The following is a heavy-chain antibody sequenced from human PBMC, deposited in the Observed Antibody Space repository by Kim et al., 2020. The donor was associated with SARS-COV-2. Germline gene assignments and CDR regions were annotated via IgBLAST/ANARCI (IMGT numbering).Heavy chain of an antibody. CDR1: GFVVSDNY. J-gene: IGHJ4*02. CDR2: LYSDGSS. D-gene: IGHD3-16*01. Sequence: GGSLRLSCVASGFVVSDNYMNWVRQAPGKGLEWVSVLYSDGSSTYADFAKGRFTISRDEPENTLHLQMDNVRVEDTAFYYCALQSGGISKWWRQGTLVTV. CDR3: ALQSGGISKW. V-gene: IGHV3-53*01.